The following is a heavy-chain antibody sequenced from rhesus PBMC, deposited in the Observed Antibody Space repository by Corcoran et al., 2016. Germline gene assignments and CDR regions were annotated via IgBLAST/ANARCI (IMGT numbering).Heavy chain of an antibody. Sequence: QVQLQESGPGLVKPSETLSLTCAVSGGSISSSNWWSWIRQPPGKGLEWIGYISGSSGRTNSNPSLKSRVTISTYTSKHLFSLKRSSVTAADTAVYYCARASYEDDYGYYYTDFDYWGQGVLVTVSS. CDR1: GGSISSSNW. V-gene: IGHV4-65*01. CDR3: ARASYEDDYGYYYTDFDY. CDR2: ISGSSGRT. D-gene: IGHD3-9*01. J-gene: IGHJ4*01.